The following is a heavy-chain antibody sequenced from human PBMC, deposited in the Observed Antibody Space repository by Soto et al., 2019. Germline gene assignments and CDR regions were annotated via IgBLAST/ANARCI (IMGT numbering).Heavy chain of an antibody. V-gene: IGHV1-2*02. Sequence: SVKVSCKASGYTFTGYYIHWVREAPGQGLEWMGWINPQTGGTSYAQKFQGRVTLSRDTSINTAYLELSRLRFDDAAVYFCARERYQVISDGMDVWGQGTTVTVSS. D-gene: IGHD2-2*01. CDR2: INPQTGGT. CDR3: ARERYQVISDGMDV. CDR1: GYTFTGYY. J-gene: IGHJ6*02.